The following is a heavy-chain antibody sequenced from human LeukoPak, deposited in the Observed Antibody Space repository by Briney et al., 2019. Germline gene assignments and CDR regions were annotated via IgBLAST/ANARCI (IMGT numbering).Heavy chain of an antibody. J-gene: IGHJ6*03. D-gene: IGHD3-10*01. V-gene: IGHV1-8*03. CDR3: ARAASASGYYYMDV. Sequence: GASVKVSCKASGYTFTRYDINWVRQATGQGLEWMGWMNPNSGNTDYAQKSQGRVTITRNTSISTAYMELSSLRSEDTAVYYCARAASASGYYYMDVWGKGTTVTVSS. CDR1: GYTFTRYD. CDR2: MNPNSGNT.